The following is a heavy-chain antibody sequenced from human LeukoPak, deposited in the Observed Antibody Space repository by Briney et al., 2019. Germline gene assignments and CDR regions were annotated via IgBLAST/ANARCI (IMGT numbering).Heavy chain of an antibody. D-gene: IGHD3-9*01. CDR2: IYYSGST. J-gene: IGHJ5*02. CDR3: ARAYDILTEFDP. V-gene: IGHV4-39*07. Sequence: PSETLSLTCTVSGGSISSYYWGWIRQPPGKGLEWIGSIYYSGSTYYNPSLKSRVTISVDTSKNQFSLKLSSVTAADTAVYYCARAYDILTEFDPWGQGTLVTVSS. CDR1: GGSISSYY.